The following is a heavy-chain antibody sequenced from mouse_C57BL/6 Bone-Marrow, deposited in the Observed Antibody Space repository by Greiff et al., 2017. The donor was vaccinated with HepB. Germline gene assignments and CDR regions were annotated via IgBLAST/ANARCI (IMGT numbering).Heavy chain of an antibody. CDR3: ARGPYDYPFDY. J-gene: IGHJ2*01. V-gene: IGHV1-76*01. D-gene: IGHD2-4*01. Sequence: QVQLQQSGAELVRPGASVKLSCKASGYTFTDYYINWVKQRPGQGLEWIARIYPGSGNTYYNEKFKGKATLTAEKSSSTAYMQLSSLTSEDSAVYFCARGPYDYPFDYWGQGTTLTVSS. CDR2: IYPGSGNT. CDR1: GYTFTDYY.